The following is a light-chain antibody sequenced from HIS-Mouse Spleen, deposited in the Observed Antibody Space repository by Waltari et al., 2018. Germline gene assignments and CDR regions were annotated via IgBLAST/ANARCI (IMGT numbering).Light chain of an antibody. V-gene: IGKV3-11*01. CDR1: QSVSSY. CDR3: QQRSNWPT. CDR2: DAS. J-gene: IGKJ4*01. Sequence: EIVLTQSPATLSLSPGERAPLSCRASQSVSSYLAWYQQKPGQAPRLLIYDASNRATGIPARFSGSGSGTDFTLTISSLEPEDFAVYYCQQRSNWPTFGGGTKVEIK.